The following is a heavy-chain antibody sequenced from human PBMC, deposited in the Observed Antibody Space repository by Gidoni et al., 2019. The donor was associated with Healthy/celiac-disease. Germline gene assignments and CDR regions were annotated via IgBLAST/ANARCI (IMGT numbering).Heavy chain of an antibody. D-gene: IGHD2-15*01. CDR2: INHSGST. CDR1: GVSFSGYY. Sequence: QVQLQQCGAALLKPSETLSLTCALYGVSFSGYYWSWIRQPPGKGLAWIGEINHSGSTNYNPSLKSRVTISVDTSKNQFSLKLSSVTAADTAVYYCARVPGRTRSGPDYWGQGTLVTVSS. J-gene: IGHJ4*02. V-gene: IGHV4-34*01. CDR3: ARVPGRTRSGPDY.